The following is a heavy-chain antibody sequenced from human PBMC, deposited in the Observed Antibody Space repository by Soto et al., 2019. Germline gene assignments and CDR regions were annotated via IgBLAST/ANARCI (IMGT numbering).Heavy chain of an antibody. D-gene: IGHD2-21*01. J-gene: IGHJ3*02. CDR3: MVMSDALGM. Sequence: MQLLESGGGLAQPGGSLRLSCAASGFRFSIYGMKWVRQAPGKGLEWVSSITASGDGTYYADSVKGRFSIPRDNVKNLVDLPMNRVGAEDTSVYSAMVMSDALGMWGQGTMVAVTS. V-gene: IGHV3-23*01. CDR1: GFRFSIYG. CDR2: ITASGDGT.